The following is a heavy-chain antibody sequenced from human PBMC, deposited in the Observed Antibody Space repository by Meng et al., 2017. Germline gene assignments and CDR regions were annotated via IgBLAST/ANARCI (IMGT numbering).Heavy chain of an antibody. Sequence: ASVKISCKASGYTSTSYYMHWVRQAPGQGLEWLGWINTNTGNPTYAQCFTGRFVFSLDISLSTAYLQISSLKAEDTAVYYCAGDEDNSWGLWNGCPRGDWRYFDLWGRGTLVTVSS. D-gene: IGHD2-21*02. CDR1: GYTSTSYY. J-gene: IGHJ2*01. V-gene: IGHV7-4-1*02. CDR2: INTNTGNP. CDR3: AGDEDNSWGLWNGCPRGDWRYFDL.